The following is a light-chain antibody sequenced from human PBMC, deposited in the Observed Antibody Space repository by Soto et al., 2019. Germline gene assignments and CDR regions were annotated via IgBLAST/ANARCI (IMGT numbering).Light chain of an antibody. CDR1: QSISSW. J-gene: IGKJ1*01. V-gene: IGKV1-5*03. CDR3: HQYNSYWT. Sequence: DIQMTQSPSTLSASVGDRVTITCRASQSISSWLAWYQQKPGKAPKLLLYKASSLESGVPSRFSGSGSGTEFTLTISSLQTDDFATYYCHQYNSYWTFGQGTKVEIK. CDR2: KAS.